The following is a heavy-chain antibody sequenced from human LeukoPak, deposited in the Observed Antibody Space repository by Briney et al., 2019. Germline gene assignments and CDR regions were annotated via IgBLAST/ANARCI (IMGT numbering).Heavy chain of an antibody. Sequence: GGSLRLSCAASGFTFSSYEMNWVRQAPGKGLEWVSYISSSGSTIYYADCVKGRFTISRDNAKNSLYLQMNSLRAEDTAVYYCARWTYSYGAIDYWGQGTLVTVSS. CDR2: ISSSGSTI. CDR3: ARWTYSYGAIDY. J-gene: IGHJ4*02. CDR1: GFTFSSYE. V-gene: IGHV3-48*03. D-gene: IGHD5-18*01.